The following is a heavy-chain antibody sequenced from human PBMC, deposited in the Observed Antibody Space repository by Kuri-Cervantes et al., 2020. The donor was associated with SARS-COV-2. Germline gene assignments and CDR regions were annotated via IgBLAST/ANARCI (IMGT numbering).Heavy chain of an antibody. CDR3: ARGDSSGYFNWFDP. Sequence: GSLRLSCTVSGGSLSSSTYYWGWIRQSPGKGLEWIGSIYYSGSTYYNPSLKSRVTISVDTSKNQFSLKLSSVTAADTAVYYCARGDSSGYFNWFDPWGQGTLVTVSS. CDR1: GGSLSSSTYY. J-gene: IGHJ5*02. D-gene: IGHD3-22*01. V-gene: IGHV4-39*07. CDR2: IYYSGST.